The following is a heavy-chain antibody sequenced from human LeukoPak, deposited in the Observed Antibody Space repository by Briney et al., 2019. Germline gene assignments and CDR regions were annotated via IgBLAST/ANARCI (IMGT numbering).Heavy chain of an antibody. V-gene: IGHV3-30*03. CDR3: ASTTGTTGAFDI. D-gene: IGHD1-1*01. J-gene: IGHJ3*02. CDR1: GFTFSSYG. Sequence: QSGGSLRLSCAASGFTFSSYGMHWVRQAPGKGLEWVAVISYDGSNKYYADSVKGRFTISRDNSKNTLYLQMNSLRAEDTAVYYCASTTGTTGAFDIWGQGTMVTVSS. CDR2: ISYDGSNK.